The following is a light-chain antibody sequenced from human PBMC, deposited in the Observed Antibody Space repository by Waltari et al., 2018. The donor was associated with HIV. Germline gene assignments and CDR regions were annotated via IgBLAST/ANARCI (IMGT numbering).Light chain of an antibody. V-gene: IGKV1-39*01. J-gene: IGKJ1*01. CDR3: QQSYTTPTWT. Sequence: DIQMTQSPSSLPAFMGNRVTITCRTSQNISTYLNWNRQKSGKAPQLLIFATSSLASGVPSRFSGSGSGTEFTLTISGLQAEDFATYFCQQSYTTPTWTFGQGTKVEF. CDR2: ATS. CDR1: QNISTY.